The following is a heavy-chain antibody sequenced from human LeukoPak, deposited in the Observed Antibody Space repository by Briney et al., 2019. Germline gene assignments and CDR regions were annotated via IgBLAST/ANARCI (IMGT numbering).Heavy chain of an antibody. J-gene: IGHJ5*02. D-gene: IGHD6-6*01. CDR2: INPNSGDT. Sequence: ASVKVSCKASGYTFTGYHMHWVRQAPGQGLEWMGRINPNSGDTNYAQKFQGRVTMTRNTSISTAYMELSSLRSEDTAVYYCARELSIRIAARPGQSDWFGPWGQGTLVTVSS. V-gene: IGHV1-2*06. CDR1: GYTFTGYH. CDR3: ARELSIRIAARPGQSDWFGP.